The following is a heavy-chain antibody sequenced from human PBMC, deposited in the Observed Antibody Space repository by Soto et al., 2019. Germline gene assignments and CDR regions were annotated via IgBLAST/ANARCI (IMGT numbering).Heavy chain of an antibody. J-gene: IGHJ3*02. CDR1: GYTFTSYY. CDR3: ATGKTMIVPEAFDI. D-gene: IGHD3-22*01. Sequence: VASVKVSCKASGYTFTSYYMHWVRQAPGQGLEWMGMINPSGGSTSYAQKFQGRVTMTEDTSTDTAYMELSSLRSEDTAVYYCATGKTMIVPEAFDIWGQGTMVTVSS. V-gene: IGHV1-46*01. CDR2: INPSGGST.